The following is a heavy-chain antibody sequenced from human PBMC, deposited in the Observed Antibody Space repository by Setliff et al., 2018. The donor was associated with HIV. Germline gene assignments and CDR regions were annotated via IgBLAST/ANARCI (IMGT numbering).Heavy chain of an antibody. CDR2: IHPGDSET. CDR1: GYSFTTYW. V-gene: IGHV5-51*01. CDR3: TTHGGSTWLHS. D-gene: IGHD3-10*01. J-gene: IGHJ5*01. Sequence: GESLKISCKGSGYSFTTYWIGWVRQMPGKGLEWMGIIHPGDSETRYSPSFQGQVIISADKSISTAYLQWSSLKVSDTAMYYCTTHGGSTWLHSWGQGTLVTVSS.